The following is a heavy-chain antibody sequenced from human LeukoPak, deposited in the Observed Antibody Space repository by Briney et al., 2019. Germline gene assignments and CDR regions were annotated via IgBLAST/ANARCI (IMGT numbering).Heavy chain of an antibody. CDR2: IHYSGST. V-gene: IGHV4-59*01. J-gene: IGHJ4*02. Sequence: SETLSLTCTVSGGXISSDYCSWVRQPPGKGLEWIGYIHYSGSTNYNASLKSRLTMSVDMSKNQFSLKLTSVTAADTAVYYCARLGRKTTVVPPDFDCWGQGTLVTVSS. CDR1: GGXISSDY. CDR3: ARLGRKTTVVPPDFDC. D-gene: IGHD4-23*01.